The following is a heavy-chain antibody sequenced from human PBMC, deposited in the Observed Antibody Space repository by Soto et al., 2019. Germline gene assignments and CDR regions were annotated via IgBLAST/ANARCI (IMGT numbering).Heavy chain of an antibody. CDR3: SRPGRDWGSLDY. CDR1: GDSISTYY. J-gene: IGHJ4*02. Sequence: QVQLQESGPGLVKPSETLSLTCTVSGDSISTYYWTWIRQSPGKGLEWIAFIYYGGSTNYTPSLKSRVTISVDTSKNQFSLKLNSVTAADTAVYYCSRPGRDWGSLDYWGQGTLVSVS. D-gene: IGHD7-27*01. V-gene: IGHV4-59*08. CDR2: IYYGGST.